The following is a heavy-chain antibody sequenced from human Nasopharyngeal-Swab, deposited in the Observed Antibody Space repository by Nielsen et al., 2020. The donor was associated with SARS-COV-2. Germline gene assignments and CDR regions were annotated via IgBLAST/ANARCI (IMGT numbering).Heavy chain of an antibody. CDR2: ISSSSSYI. D-gene: IGHD3-3*01. J-gene: IGHJ4*02. Sequence: VRQMPGKGLEWVSSISSSSSYIYYADSVKGRFTISRDNAKNSLYLQMNSLRAEDTAVYYCARSPYYDFWSDYYTSFDYWGQGTLVTVSS. CDR3: ARSPYYDFWSDYYTSFDY. V-gene: IGHV3-21*01.